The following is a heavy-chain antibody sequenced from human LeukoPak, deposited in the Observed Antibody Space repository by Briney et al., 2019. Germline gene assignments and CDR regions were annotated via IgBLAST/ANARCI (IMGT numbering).Heavy chain of an antibody. CDR2: ISGRGDNT. CDR1: GFAFSGFA. J-gene: IGHJ4*02. CDR3: ARGRGGDYVPSRFDY. Sequence: GGSLRLSCSGSGFAFSGFAMGWVRQAPGKGLEGVSSISGRGDNTYYADSVEGRFTVSRDNTKNTLYLQMNSLRAEDTALYYCARGRGGDYVPSRFDYWGQGTLVTVSS. D-gene: IGHD4-17*01. V-gene: IGHV3-23*01.